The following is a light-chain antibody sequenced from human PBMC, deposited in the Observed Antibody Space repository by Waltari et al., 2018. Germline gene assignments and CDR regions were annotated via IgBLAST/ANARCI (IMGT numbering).Light chain of an antibody. V-gene: IGLV3-21*04. CDR1: KHGRYS. Sequence: SFALIQPPLVSIAPGETAKNTRGGKKHGRYSMHWYQQKPGQAPVLVIYYSTDRPSGIPERFSGSNSGNTATLTINRVEAGDEADYYCQVWDSSSDHPFGGGTKLTVL. CDR3: QVWDSSSDHP. J-gene: IGLJ2*01. CDR2: YST.